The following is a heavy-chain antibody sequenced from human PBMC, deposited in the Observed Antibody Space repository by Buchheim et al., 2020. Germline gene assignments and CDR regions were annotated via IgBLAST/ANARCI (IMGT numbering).Heavy chain of an antibody. J-gene: IGHJ4*02. Sequence: EVQLVESGGGLVQPGQSLRLSCAASGFTVSRYWMHWVRQVPGKGLVWVSRIDGDGSAADYAASVTGRVTVSSDNAKTTVYLQLNSLRVEDTAVYYCARASNSRDYFDSWGQGTL. CDR3: ARASNSRDYFDS. D-gene: IGHD4-23*01. CDR2: IDGDGSAA. V-gene: IGHV3-74*01. CDR1: GFTVSRYW.